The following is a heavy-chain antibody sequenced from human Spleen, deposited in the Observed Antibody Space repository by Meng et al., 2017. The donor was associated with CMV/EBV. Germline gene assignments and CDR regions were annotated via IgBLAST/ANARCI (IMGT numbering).Heavy chain of an antibody. D-gene: IGHD2-2*01. J-gene: IGHJ3*01. V-gene: IGHV3-30-3*01. CDR2: ISYDGDNR. Sequence: GESLKISCAASGFTFGHYAMHWVRQAPGKGLEWVAIISYDGDNRHYADSVKGRFTISRDNSKSTLFLQMDSLRPQDTAVYFCARHSSTSCYDCEAFDLWGQGTMVTVSS. CDR1: GFTFGHYA. CDR3: ARHSSTSCYDCEAFDL.